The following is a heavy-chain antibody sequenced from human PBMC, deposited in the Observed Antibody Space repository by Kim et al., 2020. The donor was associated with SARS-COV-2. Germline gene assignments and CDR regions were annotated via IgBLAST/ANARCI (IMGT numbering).Heavy chain of an antibody. CDR3: ARVRAGVVPAPVLGLGPWYHYYAMDV. CDR1: GGSFSDYN. D-gene: IGHD2-2*02. V-gene: IGHV4-34*01. CDR2: INHSGIT. J-gene: IGHJ6*02. Sequence: SETLSLTCAVYGGSFSDYNWSWIRQPPGKGLEWIGAINHSGITNLSPSLKSRITISVDTSKSQFSLRLKPMTATDTAVYYCARVRAGVVPAPVLGLGPWYHYYAMDVWGRGPPAAVSS.